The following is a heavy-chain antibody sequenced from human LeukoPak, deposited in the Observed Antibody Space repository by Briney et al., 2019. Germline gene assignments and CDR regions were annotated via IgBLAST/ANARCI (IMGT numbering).Heavy chain of an antibody. J-gene: IGHJ3*02. CDR1: GFTFGDYA. CDR2: IRRKAYGGTI. Sequence: GGSLRLSCTVSGFTFGDYAMSWVRQAPGKGLEWVGFIRRKAYGGTIEYAASVKGRFTSSSDDSKSIAYLQMNSLKTEDTAVYYCTRCSGGSCYSNAFDIWGRGTMVTVSS. CDR3: TRCSGGSCYSNAFDI. D-gene: IGHD2-15*01. V-gene: IGHV3-49*04.